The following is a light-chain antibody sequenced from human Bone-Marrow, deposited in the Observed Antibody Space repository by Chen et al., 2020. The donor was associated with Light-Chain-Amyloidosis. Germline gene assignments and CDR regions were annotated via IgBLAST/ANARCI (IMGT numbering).Light chain of an antibody. CDR3: QQYGTSPLT. CDR1: QTISSNY. Sequence: IVLMQSPGTPSLSPGEGANLSCRASQTISSNYLTWYQQKFGQAPRLLIYGSSSRATGIPDRFTGSGSGTDFTLTINRLEPEDFAMYYCQQYGTSPLTFGGGTKVEIK. V-gene: IGKV3-20*01. J-gene: IGKJ4*01. CDR2: GSS.